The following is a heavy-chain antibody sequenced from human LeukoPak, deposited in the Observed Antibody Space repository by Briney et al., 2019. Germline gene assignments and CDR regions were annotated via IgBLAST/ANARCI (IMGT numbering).Heavy chain of an antibody. Sequence: PGGSLRLSCAASGFXFSTYGMHWVRQTPGKGLKWVAVISYDGTIKHYADPVKGRFTISRDNSKNTLYLQMSSLRGEDTAVYYCAKDYLGASHTFDIWGQGTMVTVSS. V-gene: IGHV3-30*18. J-gene: IGHJ3*02. CDR1: GFXFSTYG. CDR3: AKDYLGASHTFDI. CDR2: ISYDGTIK. D-gene: IGHD1-26*01.